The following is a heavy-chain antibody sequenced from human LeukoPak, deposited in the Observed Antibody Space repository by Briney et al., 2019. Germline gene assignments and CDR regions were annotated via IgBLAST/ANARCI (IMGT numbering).Heavy chain of an antibody. CDR2: INPNSGGT. J-gene: IGHJ6*03. D-gene: IGHD2-2*01. CDR1: GYTFTGYY. Sequence: ASVKVSCKASGYTFTGYYMHWVRQAPGQGLEWMGWINPNSGGTNYVQKFQGRVTMTRDTSISTAYMELSRLRSDDTAVYYCARDHEGYCSSTSCLHYYMDVWGKGTTVTVSS. CDR3: ARDHEGYCSSTSCLHYYMDV. V-gene: IGHV1-2*02.